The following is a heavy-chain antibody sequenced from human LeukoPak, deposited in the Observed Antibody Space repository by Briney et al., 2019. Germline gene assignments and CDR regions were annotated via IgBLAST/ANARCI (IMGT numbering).Heavy chain of an antibody. D-gene: IGHD6-13*01. V-gene: IGHV1-18*01. Sequence: AAVTVSCKASGYRFTSYGISWVGQAPGQGREWVGWVCAYNGNTNYAQKLQGRVTMTTDTTTSTAYMELRSLRSDDTAVYYCARETAAGTYYYYHYMDVWGKGTTVTVSS. CDR1: GYRFTSYG. J-gene: IGHJ6*03. CDR3: ARETAAGTYYYYHYMDV. CDR2: VCAYNGNT.